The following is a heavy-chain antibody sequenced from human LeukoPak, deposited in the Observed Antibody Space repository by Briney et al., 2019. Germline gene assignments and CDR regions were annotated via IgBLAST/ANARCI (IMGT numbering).Heavy chain of an antibody. J-gene: IGHJ4*02. V-gene: IGHV3-74*01. CDR1: GFTFSNYW. Sequence: QSGGSLRLSCAASGFTFSNYWMHWVRQAPGKGLVWVSRINSDGSSTNYADSVKGRFTISRDNAKNTLYLQMNSLRAEDTAVYYCARGFGVIIAVALDYWGQGTLVTVSS. CDR2: INSDGSST. D-gene: IGHD6-19*01. CDR3: ARGFGVIIAVALDY.